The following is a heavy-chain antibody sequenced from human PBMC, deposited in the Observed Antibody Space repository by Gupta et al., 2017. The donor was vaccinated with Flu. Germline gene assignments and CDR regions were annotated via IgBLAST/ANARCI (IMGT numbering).Heavy chain of an antibody. CDR2: IYTSGST. J-gene: IGHJ6*02. V-gene: IGHV4-61*02. CDR1: GGSISSGSYY. CDR3: ARDRSTRYYYYYGMDV. Sequence: QVQLQESGPGLVKPSQTLSLTCTVSGGSISSGSYYWSCIRQPAGKGLEWIGRIYTSGSTNYNPSLKSRVTISVDTSKNQFSLKLSSVTAADTAVYYCARDRSTRYYYYYGMDVWGQGTTVTVSS.